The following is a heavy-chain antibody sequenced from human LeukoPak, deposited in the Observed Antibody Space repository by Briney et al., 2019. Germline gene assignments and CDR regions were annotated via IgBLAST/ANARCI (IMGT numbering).Heavy chain of an antibody. J-gene: IGHJ4*02. Sequence: SQTLSLTCTVSGGSISGGGYYWSWIRQPPGKGLEWIGYIYHSGSTYYNPSLKSRVTISVDRSKNQFSLKLSSVTAADTAVYYCATGVYDFWSGYYAYWGQGTLVTVSS. CDR1: GGSISGGGYY. V-gene: IGHV4-30-2*01. CDR3: ATGVYDFWSGYYAY. CDR2: IYHSGST. D-gene: IGHD3-3*01.